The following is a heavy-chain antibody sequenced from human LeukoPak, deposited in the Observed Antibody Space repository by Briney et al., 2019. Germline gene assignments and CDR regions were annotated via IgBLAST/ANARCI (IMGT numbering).Heavy chain of an antibody. V-gene: IGHV4-61*02. D-gene: IGHD6-6*01. CDR3: ARDHSSSYDY. CDR1: GHSISSGSYY. J-gene: IGHJ4*02. Sequence: SETLSLTCTVSGHSISSGSYYWSWVRQPAGKGLEWIGRIYTSGSTNYNPSLKSRVTISVDTSKNQFSLKLSSVTAADTAVYYCARDHSSSYDYWGQGTLVTVSS. CDR2: IYTSGST.